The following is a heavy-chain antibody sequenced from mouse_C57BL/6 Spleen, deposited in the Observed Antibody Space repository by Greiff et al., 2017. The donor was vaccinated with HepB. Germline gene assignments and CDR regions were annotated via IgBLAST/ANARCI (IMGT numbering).Heavy chain of an antibody. CDR1: GFTFSDYY. CDR3: ARDGDYGSSFAY. J-gene: IGHJ3*01. Sequence: DVMLVESEGGLVQPGSSMKLSCTASGFTFSDYYMAWVRQVPEKGLEWVANINYDGSSTYYLDSLKSRFIISRDNAKNILYLQMSSLKSEDTATYYCARDGDYGSSFAYWGQGTLVTVSA. CDR2: INYDGSST. V-gene: IGHV5-16*01. D-gene: IGHD1-1*01.